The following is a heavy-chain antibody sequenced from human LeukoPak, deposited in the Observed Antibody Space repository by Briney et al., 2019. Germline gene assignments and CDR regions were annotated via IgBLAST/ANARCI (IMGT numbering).Heavy chain of an antibody. CDR2: ISWNSGSI. Sequence: GGSLRLSCAASGFTFDDYAMHWVRQAPGKGLEWVSGISWNSGSIGYADSVKGRFTISRDNAKNSLYLQMNSLRAEDMALYYCAKAGYSSGWYSYFDYWGQGTLVTVSS. D-gene: IGHD6-19*01. V-gene: IGHV3-9*03. J-gene: IGHJ4*02. CDR3: AKAGYSSGWYSYFDY. CDR1: GFTFDDYA.